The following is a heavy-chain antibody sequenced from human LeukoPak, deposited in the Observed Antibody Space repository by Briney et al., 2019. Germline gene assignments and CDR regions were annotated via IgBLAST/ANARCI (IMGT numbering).Heavy chain of an antibody. CDR2: INHSGST. CDR1: GGSFSGYY. Sequence: SSETLSLTCAVYGGSFSGYYWSWIRQPPGKGLEWIGEINHSGSTNYNPSLKSRVTISVDTSKNQFSLKLSSVTAADTAVYYCARMTYDFWSGYLGIWDVWGQGTTVTVSS. V-gene: IGHV4-34*01. CDR3: ARMTYDFWSGYLGIWDV. J-gene: IGHJ6*02. D-gene: IGHD3-3*01.